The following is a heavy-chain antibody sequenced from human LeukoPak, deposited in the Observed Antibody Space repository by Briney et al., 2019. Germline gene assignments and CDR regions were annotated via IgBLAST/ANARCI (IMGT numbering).Heavy chain of an antibody. J-gene: IGHJ6*02. Sequence: GASVNVSCTSSGYTFTSYGISWVRQAPGQGLEWMGWISAYNGNINYAQKLQGRVTMTTDTSTSTAYMELRSLRSDDTAVYYCARDGMVRGPSYYYYGMDVWGQGTTVTVSS. V-gene: IGHV1-18*01. CDR1: GYTFTSYG. CDR3: ARDGMVRGPSYYYYGMDV. CDR2: ISAYNGNI. D-gene: IGHD3-10*01.